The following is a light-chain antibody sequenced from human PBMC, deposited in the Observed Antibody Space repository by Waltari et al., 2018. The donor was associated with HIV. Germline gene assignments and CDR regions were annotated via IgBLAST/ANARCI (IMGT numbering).Light chain of an antibody. V-gene: IGLV2-23*02. CDR3: CSYAGKGVVL. CDR1: NADIGSSDH. J-gene: IGLJ2*01. Sequence: QSAPTPPATVSGSPGQSVTISCSATNADIGSSDHFSWFHQFASQAPRLLIYDVNKRPSSVSHRFSCSKSNTTASLTISGLQIEDEGDYYCCSYAGKGVVLFGGGTKLTV. CDR2: DVN.